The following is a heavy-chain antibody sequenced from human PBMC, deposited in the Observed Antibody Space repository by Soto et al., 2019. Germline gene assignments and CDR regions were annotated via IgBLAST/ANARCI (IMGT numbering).Heavy chain of an antibody. V-gene: IGHV3-53*01. CDR1: GFAVSTNY. Sequence: GESLKISCAASGFAVSTNYLSWVRQPPGKGLEWVSIIYSDGTTHYADSVRGRFTISRDHFKNTLYLQMDGLSADDTAVYFCARAPTITTNFDCWGQGTLVTVSS. CDR3: ARAPTITTNFDC. D-gene: IGHD4-4*01. J-gene: IGHJ4*02. CDR2: IYSDGTT.